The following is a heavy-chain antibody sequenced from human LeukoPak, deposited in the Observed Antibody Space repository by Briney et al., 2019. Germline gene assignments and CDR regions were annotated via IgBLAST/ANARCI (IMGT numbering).Heavy chain of an antibody. CDR3: ARGPSRNYYDSSGYVY. CDR2: INPNSSGT. D-gene: IGHD3-22*01. Sequence: ASVKVSCKAPGYTFTGYYMHWARQAPGQGLEWMGWINPNSSGTNYAQKFQGRVTMTRDTSISTAYMELSRLRSDDTAVYYCARGPSRNYYDSSGYVYWGQGTLVTVSS. V-gene: IGHV1-2*02. CDR1: GYTFTGYY. J-gene: IGHJ4*02.